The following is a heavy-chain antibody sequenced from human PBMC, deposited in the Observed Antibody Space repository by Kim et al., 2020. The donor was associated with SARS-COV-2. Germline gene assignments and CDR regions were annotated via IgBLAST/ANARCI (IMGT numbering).Heavy chain of an antibody. CDR3: AKGLVVPPYYYYYGMDV. D-gene: IGHD2-2*01. J-gene: IGHJ6*02. CDR2: ISYDGSNK. Sequence: GGSLRLSCAASGFTFSSYGMHLVRQAPGKGLEWVAVISYDGSNKYYADSVKGRFTISRDNSKNTLYLQMNSLRAEDTAVYYCAKGLVVPPYYYYYGMDVWGQGTTVTVSS. CDR1: GFTFSSYG. V-gene: IGHV3-30*18.